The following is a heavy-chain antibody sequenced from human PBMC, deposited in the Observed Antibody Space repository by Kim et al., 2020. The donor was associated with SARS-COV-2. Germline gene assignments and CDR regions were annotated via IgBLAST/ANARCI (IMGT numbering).Heavy chain of an antibody. CDR3: ARQLVGATLWDFDF. CDR1: GGSISGGNYY. CDR2: IDYSETT. Sequence: SETLSLTCTVSGGSISGGNYYWGWIRQPPGKGLEWIGSIDYSETTYYNPAFKSRVTISVDTSKNQFSLKLTSVNAADTAMYYCARQLVGATLWDFDFWGQGTLVTVSS. J-gene: IGHJ4*02. V-gene: IGHV4-39*01. D-gene: IGHD1-26*01.